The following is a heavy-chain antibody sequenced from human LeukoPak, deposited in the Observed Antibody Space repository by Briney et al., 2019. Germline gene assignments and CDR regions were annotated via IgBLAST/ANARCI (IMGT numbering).Heavy chain of an antibody. V-gene: IGHV3-23*01. J-gene: IGHJ5*02. CDR1: GFTFSSYA. Sequence: PGGSLRLSCAASGFTFSSYAMSWVRQAPGKGLEWVSTIIGSGGDTYYADSVKGRFTISRDTSKNTLYLQMKSLRAEDTAVYYCAKAWAAAGTFAPWGQGTLVTVSS. CDR2: IIGSGGDT. D-gene: IGHD6-13*01. CDR3: AKAWAAAGTFAP.